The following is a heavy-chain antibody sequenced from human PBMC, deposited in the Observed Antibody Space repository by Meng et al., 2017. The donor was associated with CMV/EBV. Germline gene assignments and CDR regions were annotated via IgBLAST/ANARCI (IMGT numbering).Heavy chain of an antibody. CDR1: GFTFSSYG. J-gene: IGHJ6*02. Sequence: GESLKISCAASGFTFSSYGMHWVRQAPGKGLEWVAFIRYDGSNKYYADSVKGRFTISRDNAKNSLYLQMNSLRAEDTAVYYCARDRAGAAGSTGYYGMDVWGQGTTVTVSS. CDR2: IRYDGSNK. D-gene: IGHD6-19*01. CDR3: ARDRAGAAGSTGYYGMDV. V-gene: IGHV3-30*02.